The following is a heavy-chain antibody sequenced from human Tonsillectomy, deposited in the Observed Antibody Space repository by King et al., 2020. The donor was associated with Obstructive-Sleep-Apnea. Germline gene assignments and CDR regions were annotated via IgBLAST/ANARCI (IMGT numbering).Heavy chain of an antibody. CDR1: GYTFNGYQ. CDR3: ARLYGDYPMYYFDY. D-gene: IGHD4-17*01. CDR2: INPNSGGT. Sequence: VQLVQSGAEVKKAGASVKVSCKASGYTFNGYQMHWVRQAPGQGLEWMGWINPNSGGTNYAQKFQGRVTMTRDKYISTAYMELSRLRSDDTAVYYCARLYGDYPMYYFDYWGQGTPVTVSS. V-gene: IGHV1-2*02. J-gene: IGHJ4*02.